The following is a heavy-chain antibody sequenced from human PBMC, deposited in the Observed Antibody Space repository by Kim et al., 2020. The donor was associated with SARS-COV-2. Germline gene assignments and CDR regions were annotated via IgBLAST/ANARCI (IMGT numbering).Heavy chain of an antibody. V-gene: IGHV4-34*01. D-gene: IGHD6-19*01. Sequence: SETLSLTCAVYGGSFSGYYWTWIRQPPGKGLEWIGEINHSGTINYNPSLKSRVTITVDTSKNQFSLRLSSVTAADTAVYYCARPKHHCSGGSFAFYIWG. CDR2: INHSGTI. CDR1: GGSFSGYY. J-gene: IGHJ3*02. CDR3: ARPKHHCSGGSFAFYI.